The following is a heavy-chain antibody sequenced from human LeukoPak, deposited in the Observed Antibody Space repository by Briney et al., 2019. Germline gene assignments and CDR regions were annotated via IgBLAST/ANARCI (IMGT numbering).Heavy chain of an antibody. CDR2: IYSGGST. Sequence: GGSLRLSCAASGFTVSSNYMSWVRQAPGKGLEWVSVIYSGGSTYYADSVKGRFTISRDNSKNTLYLQMNSLRAEDTAVYYCARARQTYYYGSSGYYFDYWGQGTLVTVSS. D-gene: IGHD3-22*01. CDR1: GFTVSSNY. J-gene: IGHJ4*02. V-gene: IGHV3-53*01. CDR3: ARARQTYYYGSSGYYFDY.